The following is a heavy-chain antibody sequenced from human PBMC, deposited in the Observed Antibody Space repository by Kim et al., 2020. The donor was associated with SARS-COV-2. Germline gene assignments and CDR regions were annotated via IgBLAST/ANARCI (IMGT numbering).Heavy chain of an antibody. V-gene: IGHV1-2*02. CDR3: ARRRSSWYAFDY. D-gene: IGHD6-13*01. Sequence: ASVKVSCKASGYTFTDSYMHWVRQAPGQGLEWMGWINPNSGDTTYAQKFQGRVTMTRDTSISTAYMELSRLTSDDTAVYYCARRRSSWYAFDYWGQGTLVTVSS. CDR1: GYTFTDSY. J-gene: IGHJ4*02. CDR2: INPNSGDT.